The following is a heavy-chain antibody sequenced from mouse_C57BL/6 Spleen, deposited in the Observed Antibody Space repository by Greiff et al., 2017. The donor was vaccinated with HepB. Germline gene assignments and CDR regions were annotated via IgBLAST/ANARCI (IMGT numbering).Heavy chain of an antibody. CDR3: ARYSLYGSSLYAMDY. Sequence: QVQLQQSGAELARPGASVKLSCKASGYTFTSYGISWVKQRTGQGLEWIGEIYPRSGNTYYNEKFKGKATLTADKSSSTAYMELRSLTSEDSAVYFCARYSLYGSSLYAMDYWGQGTSVTVSS. CDR2: IYPRSGNT. V-gene: IGHV1-81*01. J-gene: IGHJ4*01. CDR1: GYTFTSYG. D-gene: IGHD1-1*01.